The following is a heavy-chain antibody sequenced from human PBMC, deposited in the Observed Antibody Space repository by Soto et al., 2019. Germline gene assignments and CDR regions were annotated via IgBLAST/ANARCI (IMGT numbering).Heavy chain of an antibody. CDR1: GFTFSNAW. Sequence: GGSLRLSCAASGFTFSNAWMRWVRQAPGKGLEWVGLIKKKADGGTTDYAAPLKGRFTISRDDSKNTLYLQMSSLNIEDTAVYYCSTQGLDWGQGTLVTVSS. V-gene: IGHV3-15*01. CDR3: STQGLD. J-gene: IGHJ4*02. CDR2: IKKKADGGTT. D-gene: IGHD6-19*01.